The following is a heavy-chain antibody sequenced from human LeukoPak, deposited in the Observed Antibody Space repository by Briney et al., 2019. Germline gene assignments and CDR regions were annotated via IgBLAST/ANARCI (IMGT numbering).Heavy chain of an antibody. CDR2: IIPIFGTA. J-gene: IGHJ6*03. CDR3: ARESDDFWSGYGIELRRRDYYYYYMDA. Sequence: SVKVSCKASGGTFSSYAISWVRQAPGQGLEWMGGIIPIFGTANYAQKFQGRVTITADESTSTAYMELSSLRSEDTAVYYCARESDDFWSGYGIELRRRDYYYYYMDAWGKGTTVTVSS. V-gene: IGHV1-69*01. D-gene: IGHD3-3*01. CDR1: GGTFSSYA.